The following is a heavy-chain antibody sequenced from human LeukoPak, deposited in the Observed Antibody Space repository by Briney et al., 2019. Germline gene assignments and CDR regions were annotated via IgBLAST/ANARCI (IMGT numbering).Heavy chain of an antibody. D-gene: IGHD2-15*01. Sequence: ASVKVSCKASGYTFTGYYMHWVRQAPGQGLEWMGRINPNSVGTNYAQKFQGRVAMTRDTSISTAYMELSRLRSDDTAVYYCARGYCSGGSCFYFDYWGQGTLVTVSS. J-gene: IGHJ4*02. CDR3: ARGYCSGGSCFYFDY. CDR2: INPNSVGT. V-gene: IGHV1-2*06. CDR1: GYTFTGYY.